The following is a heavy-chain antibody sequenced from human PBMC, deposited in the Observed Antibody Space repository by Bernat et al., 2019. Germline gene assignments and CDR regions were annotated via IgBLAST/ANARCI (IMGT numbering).Heavy chain of an antibody. Sequence: QVQLVESGGGVVQPGRSLGLSCAASGFTFSSYGMHWVRQAPGKGLEWVALIWNDGSNKYSADSVKGRFTISRDYSKNTLYLQINGLRAEDTAVYYCARDVYRLDYWGQGTLVTVSS. CDR3: ARDVYRLDY. V-gene: IGHV3-33*01. J-gene: IGHJ4*02. CDR2: IWNDGSNK. CDR1: GFTFSSYG.